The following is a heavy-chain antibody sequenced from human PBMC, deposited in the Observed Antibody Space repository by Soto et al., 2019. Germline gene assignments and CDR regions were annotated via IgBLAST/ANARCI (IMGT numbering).Heavy chain of an antibody. CDR3: ATACSGGSCYGASGMDV. CDR2: INAGFGAT. J-gene: IGHJ6*02. V-gene: IGHV1-69*06. CDR1: GGTFGRYA. D-gene: IGHD2-15*01. Sequence: ASVKVSCKASGGTFGRYAISWVRRAPGQSLEWMGQINAGFGATDLAQMFQGRVTITADKSTTTVYMELSSLRSDDTAVYYCATACSGGSCYGASGMDVWGQGTTVTVSS.